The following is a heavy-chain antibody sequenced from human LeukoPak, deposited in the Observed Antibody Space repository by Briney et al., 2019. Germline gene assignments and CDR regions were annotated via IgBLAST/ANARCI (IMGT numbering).Heavy chain of an antibody. D-gene: IGHD3-16*01. V-gene: IGHV4-59*01. Sequence: SETLSLTCTVSSDSISSYHWSWIRQPPGKGLEWIGYISYSGSTNYNPSLKSRVTISVDTSENQFSLRVSSVTAADTAVYYCARVGRGDYVWGSYSFDYWGQGTLVTVSS. CDR3: ARVGRGDYVWGSYSFDY. J-gene: IGHJ4*02. CDR2: ISYSGST. CDR1: SDSISSYH.